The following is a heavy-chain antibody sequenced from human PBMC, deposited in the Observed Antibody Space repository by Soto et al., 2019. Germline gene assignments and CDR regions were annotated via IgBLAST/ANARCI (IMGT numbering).Heavy chain of an antibody. CDR1: GYTFTSYG. CDR2: ISAYNGNT. D-gene: IGHD3-9*01. V-gene: IGHV1-18*01. Sequence: ASVKVSCKASGYTFTSYGISWVRQAPGQGLEWMGWISAYNGNTNYAQKLQGRVTMTTDTSTSTAYMELRSLRSDDTAVYYCARDYDILTGSNWFDPWGQGTLVTVS. CDR3: ARDYDILTGSNWFDP. J-gene: IGHJ5*02.